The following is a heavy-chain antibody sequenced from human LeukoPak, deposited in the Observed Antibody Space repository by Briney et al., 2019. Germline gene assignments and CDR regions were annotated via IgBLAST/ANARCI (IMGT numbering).Heavy chain of an antibody. CDR1: GGTFSIYD. D-gene: IGHD1-1*01. Sequence: WVKVLCKASGGTFSIYDISWVRQARGQGCEWMGGILPMFCIAKYAEKLEGRVTITADKSTSTAYMELSSLRSEDTAVYYCAREPLSVHDRIIFFDPWGQGPLVTVS. V-gene: IGHV1-69*17. CDR2: ILPMFCIA. CDR3: AREPLSVHDRIIFFDP. J-gene: IGHJ5*02.